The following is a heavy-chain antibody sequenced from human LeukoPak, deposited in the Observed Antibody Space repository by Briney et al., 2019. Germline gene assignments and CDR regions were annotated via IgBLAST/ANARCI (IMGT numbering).Heavy chain of an antibody. V-gene: IGHV3-43*02. Sequence: PGGSLRLSCAASGFTFDDYAMHWVRQAPGKGLEWVSLISGDGGSTYYADSVKGRFTTSRDNSKNSLYLQMNSLRTGDTALYYCAKALDYGDYEYFGYWGQGTLVTVSS. CDR1: GFTFDDYA. CDR2: ISGDGGST. D-gene: IGHD4-17*01. J-gene: IGHJ4*02. CDR3: AKALDYGDYEYFGY.